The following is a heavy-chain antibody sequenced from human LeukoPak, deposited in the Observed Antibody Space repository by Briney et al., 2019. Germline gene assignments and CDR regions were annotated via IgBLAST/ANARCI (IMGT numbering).Heavy chain of an antibody. CDR1: GFTFRSNA. J-gene: IGHJ4*02. CDR3: ASEAYDFWSGYYSHFDY. D-gene: IGHD3-3*01. V-gene: IGHV3-23*01. Sequence: GGSLRLSCAASGFTFRSNAMSWVRQAPGKGLEWVSGISGSGGSTYYADSVKGRFTISRDNSKNTLYLQMNSLRAEDTAVYYCASEAYDFWSGYYSHFDYWGQGTLVTVSS. CDR2: ISGSGGST.